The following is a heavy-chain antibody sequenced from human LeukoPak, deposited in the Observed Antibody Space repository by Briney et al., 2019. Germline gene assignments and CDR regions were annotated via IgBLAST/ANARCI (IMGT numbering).Heavy chain of an antibody. CDR2: ISYDGSNK. V-gene: IGHV3-30*04. Sequence: GGSLRLSCAASGFTFSSYAMHWVRQAPGKGLEWVAVISYDGSNKYYADSVKGRFTISRDNSKNTLYLQMNSLRAEDTAVYYCARDLSSLGLTPYKMRYWGQGTLVTVSS. J-gene: IGHJ4*02. CDR1: GFTFSSYA. D-gene: IGHD3-16*02. CDR3: ARDLSSLGLTPYKMRY.